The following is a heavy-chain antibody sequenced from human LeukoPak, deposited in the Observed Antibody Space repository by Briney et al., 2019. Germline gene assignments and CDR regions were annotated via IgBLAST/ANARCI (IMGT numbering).Heavy chain of an antibody. J-gene: IGHJ6*02. CDR2: ITSSGSAI. D-gene: IGHD3-10*01. CDR1: GFTYSDYY. CDR3: VRGILYGSGSGYYYYYGMDV. Sequence: GGSLRLSCAASGFTYSDYYMSWIRQAPGKGLEWVSYITSSGSAIYYADSVKGRFTISRDNAKNSLYLQMNSLRAEDTAVYYCVRGILYGSGSGYYYYYGMDVWGQGTTVTVSS. V-gene: IGHV3-11*01.